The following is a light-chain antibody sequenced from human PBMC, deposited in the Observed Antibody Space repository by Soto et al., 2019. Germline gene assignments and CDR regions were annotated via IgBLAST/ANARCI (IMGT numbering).Light chain of an antibody. CDR3: QQSAITPPWT. V-gene: IGKV1-39*01. CDR2: AAS. CDR1: QSISSY. Sequence: DIQITHSPSSLSASVGDRVTITCRASQSISSYLNWYQQKPGKAPKLLIYAASSLQSGVPSRFSGSGSGTDFTLTISSLQPEDFATYYCQQSAITPPWTFGQGTKVDIK. J-gene: IGKJ1*01.